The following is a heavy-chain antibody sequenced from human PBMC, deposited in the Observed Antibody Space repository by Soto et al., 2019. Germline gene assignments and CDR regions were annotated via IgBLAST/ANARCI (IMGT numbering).Heavy chain of an antibody. CDR2: ISYSGST. J-gene: IGHJ4*02. Sequence: SETLSLTCTVSGGSISGSSYYWGWIRQPPGKGLEWIGSISYSGSTYYNPSLKSRVTISVDTSKNQFSLKLSSVTAADTAVYYCASYYYDSSGYYYVPGVYWGQGTLVTVSS. D-gene: IGHD3-22*01. V-gene: IGHV4-39*01. CDR1: GGSISGSSYY. CDR3: ASYYYDSSGYYYVPGVY.